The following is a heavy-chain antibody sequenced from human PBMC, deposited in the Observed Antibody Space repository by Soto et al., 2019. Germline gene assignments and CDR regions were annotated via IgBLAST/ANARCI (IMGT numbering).Heavy chain of an antibody. CDR1: GFTFSSCT. CDR2: ISGSSST. V-gene: IGHV3-21*01. Sequence: EVPLVESGGGLVKPGGSLRLSCAVSGFTFSSCTMNWVRQAPGKGLEWVSSISGSSSTYYADSVKGRFTISRDNAKNSLFLQMSSLRAEDTAVYYCSREVQPVVRREYDYWGQGTLVTVSS. CDR3: SREVQPVVRREYDY. D-gene: IGHD1-1*01. J-gene: IGHJ4*02.